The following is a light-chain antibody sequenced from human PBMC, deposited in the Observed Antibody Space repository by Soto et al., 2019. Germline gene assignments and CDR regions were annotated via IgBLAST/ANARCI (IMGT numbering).Light chain of an antibody. CDR3: HHYSTWPPYT. V-gene: IGKV3D-15*01. J-gene: IGKJ2*01. Sequence: EIVMTQSPDTLSVSPGERAALSCRTSQSVSRDLAWYQQKPGQAPRLLIYGASTRATGIPARFSGSGSGTEFTLTISSLQSEDFAVYYCHHYSTWPPYTFGQGTKLEI. CDR2: GAS. CDR1: QSVSRD.